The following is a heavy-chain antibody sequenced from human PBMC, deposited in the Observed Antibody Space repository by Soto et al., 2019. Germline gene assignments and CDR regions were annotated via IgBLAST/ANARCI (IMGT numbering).Heavy chain of an antibody. Sequence: EVQLVESGGGLVKPGGSLRLSCAASGFTFSNAWMNWVRQAPGKGLEWVGRIKSKTDGGKTDYAAHVKGRFTISRDHSKNTLYLQMNSLKTEDTAVYYCTTPPPTVTLYYYYGMDVWGQGTTVTVSS. CDR1: GFTFSNAW. CDR3: TTPPPTVTLYYYYGMDV. V-gene: IGHV3-15*07. D-gene: IGHD4-17*01. CDR2: IKSKTDGGKT. J-gene: IGHJ6*02.